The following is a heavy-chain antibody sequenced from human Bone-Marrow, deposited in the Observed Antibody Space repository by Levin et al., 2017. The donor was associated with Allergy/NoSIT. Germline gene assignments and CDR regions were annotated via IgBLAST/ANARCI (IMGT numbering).Heavy chain of an antibody. D-gene: IGHD6-13*01. CDR2: MFAGGAA. CDR1: GASINNSPHY. Sequence: SETLSLTCTVSGASINNSPHYWSWLRQPAGKGLEWIGRMFAGGAATYNRSLRSRVTVSIDTSKNPFSLKLTSVTAADTAVYYCAIDETVNSWHVGWFDSWGQGTLVTVSS. V-gene: IGHV4-61*02. J-gene: IGHJ5*01. CDR3: AIDETVNSWHVGWFDS.